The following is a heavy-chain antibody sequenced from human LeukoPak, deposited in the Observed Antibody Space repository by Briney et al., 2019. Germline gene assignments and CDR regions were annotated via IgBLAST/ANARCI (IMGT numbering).Heavy chain of an antibody. J-gene: IGHJ5*02. CDR3: AREGAGSWFDP. CDR2: ISYDGSNK. CDR1: GFTFSSYA. V-gene: IGHV3-30-3*01. D-gene: IGHD1-26*01. Sequence: GGSLRLSCAASGFTFSSYAMHWVRQAPGKGLERVAVISYDGSNKYYADSVKGRFTISRDNSKNTLYLQMNSLRAEDTAVYYCAREGAGSWFDPWGQGTLVTVSS.